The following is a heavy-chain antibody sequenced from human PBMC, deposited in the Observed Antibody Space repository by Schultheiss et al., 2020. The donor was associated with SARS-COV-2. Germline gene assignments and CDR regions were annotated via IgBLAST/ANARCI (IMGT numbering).Heavy chain of an antibody. CDR2: IWFDGSNK. J-gene: IGHJ4*02. CDR1: GFTFSSYG. V-gene: IGHV3-33*03. CDR3: AKTLVAAAGTDVY. Sequence: GGSLRLSCAASGFTFSSYGMHWVRQAPGKGLEWVAVIWFDGSNKYYADSVKGRYTISRDNSENTLYLQMNSLRAEDTAVYYCAKTLVAAAGTDVYWGQGTLVTVSS. D-gene: IGHD6-13*01.